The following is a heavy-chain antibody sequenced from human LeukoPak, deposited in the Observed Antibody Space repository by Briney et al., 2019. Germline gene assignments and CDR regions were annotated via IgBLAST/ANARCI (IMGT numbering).Heavy chain of an antibody. CDR2: ISGSGGST. CDR1: GFTFSSYA. J-gene: IGHJ4*02. Sequence: GGSLRLSCAASGFTFSSYAMSWVRQAPGKGLEWVSAISGSGGSTYYADSVKGRFTISRDNSKNTLYLQMNSLRAGDTAVYYCAKDRTPDPCFDYWGQGTLVTVSS. V-gene: IGHV3-23*01. D-gene: IGHD1-14*01. CDR3: AKDRTPDPCFDY.